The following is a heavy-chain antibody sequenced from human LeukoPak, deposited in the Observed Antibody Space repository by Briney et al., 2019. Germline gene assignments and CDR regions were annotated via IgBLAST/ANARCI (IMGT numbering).Heavy chain of an antibody. Sequence: GGSLRLSCAASGFSFSSYSMNWVRQAPGKGLEWVSSISSSSSYIYYADSVKGRFTISRDNAKNSLYLQMNSLRAEDTAVYYCARGLVVVAATLDAFDIWGQGTMVTVSS. CDR2: ISSSSSYI. J-gene: IGHJ3*02. CDR1: GFSFSSYS. D-gene: IGHD2-15*01. V-gene: IGHV3-21*01. CDR3: ARGLVVVAATLDAFDI.